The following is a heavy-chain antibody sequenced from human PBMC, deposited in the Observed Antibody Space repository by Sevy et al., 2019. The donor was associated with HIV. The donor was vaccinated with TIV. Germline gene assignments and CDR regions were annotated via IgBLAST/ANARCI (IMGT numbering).Heavy chain of an antibody. J-gene: IGHJ4*02. CDR3: ASPLHYYDSPSAY. CDR2: ISSGSSNV. Sequence: GGSLRLSCAASGFTFSYYNMNWVRQAPGKGLEWVSSISSGSSNVYQADSVKGRFTISRDNAKNSLYLQMNSLRTEDTAVYCCASPLHYYDSPSAYWGQGTQVTVSS. CDR1: GFTFSYYN. V-gene: IGHV3-21*01. D-gene: IGHD3-22*01.